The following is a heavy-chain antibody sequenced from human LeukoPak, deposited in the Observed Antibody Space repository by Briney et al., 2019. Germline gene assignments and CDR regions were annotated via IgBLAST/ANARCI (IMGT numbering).Heavy chain of an antibody. J-gene: IGHJ5*02. Sequence: ASVKVSCKASGYTFTGYYMHWVRQAPGQGLEWMGWINPNSGGTNYAQKFQGRVTMTRDTSISTAYMELSSLTSEDTAVYYCARERAVGATTSWFDPWGQGTLVTVSS. CDR3: ARERAVGATTSWFDP. D-gene: IGHD1-26*01. CDR2: INPNSGGT. CDR1: GYTFTGYY. V-gene: IGHV1-2*02.